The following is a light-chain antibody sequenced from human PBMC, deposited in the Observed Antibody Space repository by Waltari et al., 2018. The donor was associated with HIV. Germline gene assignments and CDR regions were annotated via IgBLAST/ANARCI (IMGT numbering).Light chain of an antibody. Sequence: SYELTQPPSVSVSPGQTARITCSGDALPKQYASWYQQKPGQAPVLVIYKDSERPSGIPERFSGSSSGTTVTLTISGVQAEDEADYYCQSADSSGTHGVFGGGTKLTVL. CDR3: QSADSSGTHGV. V-gene: IGLV3-25*03. CDR1: ALPKQY. J-gene: IGLJ3*02. CDR2: KDS.